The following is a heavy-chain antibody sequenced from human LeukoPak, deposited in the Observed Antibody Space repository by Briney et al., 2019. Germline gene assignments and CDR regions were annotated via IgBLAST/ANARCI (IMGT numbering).Heavy chain of an antibody. CDR3: AREATVPTSFFDY. J-gene: IGHJ4*02. D-gene: IGHD4-17*01. CDR2: ISSCGSTI. CDR1: GFTFSDYY. Sequence: GGSLRLSCAASGFTFSDYYMSWIRQAPGKGLEWVSYISSCGSTIYYADSVKGRFTISRDNAKNSLYLQMNSLRAEDTAVYYCAREATVPTSFFDYWGQGTLVTVSS. V-gene: IGHV3-11*01.